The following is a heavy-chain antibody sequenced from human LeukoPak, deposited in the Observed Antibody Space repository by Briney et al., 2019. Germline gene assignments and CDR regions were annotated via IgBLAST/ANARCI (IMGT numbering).Heavy chain of an antibody. CDR1: GYTFIDYC. J-gene: IGHJ6*02. D-gene: IGHD3-3*01. CDR3: ARLATIFGVATDGMDV. Sequence: GASVKVSCKASGYTFIDYCIHWVRQAPGQGLEWMGRINANTGGTYYAQKFQGRVTITADESTSTAYMELSSLRSGDTAVYYCARLATIFGVATDGMDVWGQGTTVTVSS. V-gene: IGHV1-2*06. CDR2: INANTGGT.